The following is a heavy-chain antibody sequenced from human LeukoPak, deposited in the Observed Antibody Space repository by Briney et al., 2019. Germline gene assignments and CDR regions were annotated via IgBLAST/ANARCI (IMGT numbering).Heavy chain of an antibody. CDR2: INPSGGST. D-gene: IGHD2-2*01. J-gene: IGHJ6*02. CDR3: ARDHCVSSGCYEDYYYGMDV. CDR1: GYTFTSYY. V-gene: IGHV1-46*01. Sequence: ASVKVSCKSSGYTFTSYYMYWVRQAPGQGLEWMGIINPSGGSTSYAQKFQGRVTMTRDTSTSTVYMELSSLRSEDTAVYYCARDHCVSSGCYEDYYYGMDVWGRGTTVTVSS.